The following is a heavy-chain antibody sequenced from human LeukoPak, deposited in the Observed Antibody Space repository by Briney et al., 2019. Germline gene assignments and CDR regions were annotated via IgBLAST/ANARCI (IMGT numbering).Heavy chain of an antibody. Sequence: SVKVSCKASGGTFSSYAISWVRQDPGQGLEWMGGIIPIFGTANYAQKFQGRVTITADKSTSTAYMELSSLRSEDTAVYYCARDGRFGEFGDYWGQGTLVTVSS. D-gene: IGHD3-10*01. J-gene: IGHJ4*02. CDR1: GGTFSSYA. CDR2: IIPIFGTA. V-gene: IGHV1-69*06. CDR3: ARDGRFGEFGDY.